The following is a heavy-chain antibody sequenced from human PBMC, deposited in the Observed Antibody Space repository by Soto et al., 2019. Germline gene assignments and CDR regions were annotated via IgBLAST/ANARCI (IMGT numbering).Heavy chain of an antibody. V-gene: IGHV4-30-2*01. D-gene: IGHD2-2*01. CDR2: IYHSGST. CDR1: GGSISSGGYS. J-gene: IGHJ5*02. CDR3: ARVPDR. Sequence: PSETLSLTCAVSGGSISSGGYSWSWIRQPPGKGLEWIGYIYHSGSTYYNPSLKSRVIISVDRSKNQFSLKLSSVTAADTAVYYCARVPDRWGQGTLVTVSS.